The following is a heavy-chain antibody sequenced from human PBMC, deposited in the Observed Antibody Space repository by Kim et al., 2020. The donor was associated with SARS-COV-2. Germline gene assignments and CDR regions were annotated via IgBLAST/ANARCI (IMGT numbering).Heavy chain of an antibody. J-gene: IGHJ6*02. Sequence: GGSLRLSCAASGFTFSSYEMNWVRQAPGKGLEWVSYISSSGSTIYYADSVKGRFTISRDNAKNSLYLQMNSLRAEDTAVYYCARTWFYYYYYGMDVWGQGTTVTVSS. D-gene: IGHD3-10*01. CDR1: GFTFSSYE. CDR3: ARTWFYYYYYGMDV. CDR2: ISSSGSTI. V-gene: IGHV3-48*03.